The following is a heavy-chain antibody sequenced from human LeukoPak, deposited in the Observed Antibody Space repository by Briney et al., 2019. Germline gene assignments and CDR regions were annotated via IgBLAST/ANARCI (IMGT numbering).Heavy chain of an antibody. Sequence: GESLKISCKGSGYSFTSYWIGWVRQAPGQGLEWMGWINPNSGGTNYAQKFQGRVTMTRDTSISTAYMELSRLRSDDTAVYYCARGTDSWGQGTLVTVSS. CDR3: ARGTDS. J-gene: IGHJ4*02. CDR2: INPNSGGT. CDR1: GYSFTSYW. V-gene: IGHV1-2*02.